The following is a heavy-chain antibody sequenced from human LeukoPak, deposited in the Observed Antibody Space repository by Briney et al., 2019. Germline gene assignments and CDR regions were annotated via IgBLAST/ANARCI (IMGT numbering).Heavy chain of an antibody. Sequence: GASVKVSCKASGGTFSSYTISWVRQAPGQGLEWMGWMNPNSGNTGYAQKFQGRVTMTRNTSISTAYMELRSLRSDDTAVYFCARDRTVAGFHLEAYWGQGALVTVSS. CDR3: ARDRTVAGFHLEAY. D-gene: IGHD6-19*01. CDR1: GGTFSSYT. CDR2: MNPNSGNT. V-gene: IGHV1-8*02. J-gene: IGHJ4*02.